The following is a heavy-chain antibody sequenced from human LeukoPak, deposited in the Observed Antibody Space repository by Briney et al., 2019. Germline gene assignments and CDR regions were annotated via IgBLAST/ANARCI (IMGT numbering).Heavy chain of an antibody. V-gene: IGHV3-23*01. Sequence: GGSLRLSCAASGFTFTSYAMSWVRQGPGKGLEWVSVISDSGGSTYYADSVKGRFTISRDNSKNTLYLQMNSLRADDTAVYYCAKRRWLGGIGVADPFDYWGQGTLVTVSS. CDR1: GFTFTSYA. J-gene: IGHJ4*02. CDR2: ISDSGGST. D-gene: IGHD6-19*01. CDR3: AKRRWLGGIGVADPFDY.